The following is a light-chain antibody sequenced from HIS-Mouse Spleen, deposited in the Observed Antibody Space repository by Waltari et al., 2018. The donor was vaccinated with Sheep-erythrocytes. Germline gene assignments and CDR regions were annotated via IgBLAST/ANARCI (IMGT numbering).Light chain of an antibody. CDR1: SSDVGGYNY. CDR3: SSYTSSSTLV. Sequence: QSALTQPASVSGSPGQSITISCTGTSSDVGGYNYVSWYQPHPCKAPKLMIYDVSNRPSGVSNRFSGSKSGNTASLTISGLQAEDEADYYCSSYTSSSTLVFGTGTKVTVL. J-gene: IGLJ1*01. CDR2: DVS. V-gene: IGLV2-14*03.